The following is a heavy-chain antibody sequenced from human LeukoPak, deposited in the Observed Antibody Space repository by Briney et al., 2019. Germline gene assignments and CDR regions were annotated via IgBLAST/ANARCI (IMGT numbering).Heavy chain of an antibody. J-gene: IGHJ4*02. CDR2: ISHDGSKT. D-gene: IGHD5-24*01. CDR3: AKGWLQSQPEFDY. V-gene: IGHV3-30*18. CDR1: GFTFSIYG. Sequence: PGRSLRPSCAASGFTFSIYGMHWVRQAPGKGLEWVAVISHDGSKTYYADSVKGRFTFSRDNSKNTLFLLMNSLRTGDTAVYYCAKGWLQSQPEFDYWGQGTLVTVSS.